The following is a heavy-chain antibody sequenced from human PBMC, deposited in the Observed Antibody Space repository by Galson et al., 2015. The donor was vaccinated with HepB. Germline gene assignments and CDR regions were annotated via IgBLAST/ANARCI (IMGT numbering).Heavy chain of an antibody. CDR1: GFTFSSYA. CDR3: AKDQIQQWRGYGMDV. J-gene: IGHJ6*02. Sequence: SLRLSCAASGFTFSSYAMHWVRQAPGKGLEWVAVISYDGSNKYYADSVKGRFTISRDNSKNTLYLQMNSLRAEDTAVYYCAKDQIQQWRGYGMDVWGQGTTVTVSS. V-gene: IGHV3-30*04. CDR2: ISYDGSNK. D-gene: IGHD6-19*01.